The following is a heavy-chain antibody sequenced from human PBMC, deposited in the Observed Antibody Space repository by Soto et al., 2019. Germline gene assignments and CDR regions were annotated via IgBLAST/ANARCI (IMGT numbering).Heavy chain of an antibody. CDR2: ISGGGDAA. V-gene: IGHV3-23*01. CDR3: ARKILGSTTRPNYWYFDL. Sequence: EVQVLESGGGLVQPGGSLRLSCAGSGFTFINYAMNWVRQAPGKGLEWGSSISGGGDAAFFPDSVRGRFTISRDNSKTTVTLQMNSLGVDDTAVYYCARKILGSTTRPNYWYFDLWGRGTLVTVSS. D-gene: IGHD7-27*01. CDR1: GFTFINYA. J-gene: IGHJ2*01.